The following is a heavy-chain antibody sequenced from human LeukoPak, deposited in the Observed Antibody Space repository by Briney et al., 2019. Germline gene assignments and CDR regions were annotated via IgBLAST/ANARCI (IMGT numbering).Heavy chain of an antibody. Sequence: SETLSLTCTVSGGSIGSGTYYWGWIRQSPGKGLEWIGSIFYSGSTNYNPSLKSRVTISVDTSKNQFSLKLSSVTAADTAVYYCARLLGWFGMDVWGKGTTVTISS. CDR1: GGSIGSGTYY. J-gene: IGHJ6*04. CDR2: IFYSGST. V-gene: IGHV4-39*07. D-gene: IGHD3-10*01. CDR3: ARLLGWFGMDV.